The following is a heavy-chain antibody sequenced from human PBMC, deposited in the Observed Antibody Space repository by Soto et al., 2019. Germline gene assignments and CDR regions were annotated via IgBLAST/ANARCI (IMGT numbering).Heavy chain of an antibody. CDR3: ARYSGAYCGGDCYSGWFDT. D-gene: IGHD2-21*02. J-gene: IGHJ5*02. V-gene: IGHV1-69*12. CDR1: GGTFSSYA. Sequence: QVQLVQSGAEVKKPGSSVKVSCKASGGTFSSYAISWVRQAPGQGLEWMGGIIPIFGTANYAQKFQGRVTTTADESASTAYMELSSVRSEYTAVYYGARYSGAYCGGDCYSGWFDTWGQGPMVTVSS. CDR2: IIPIFGTA.